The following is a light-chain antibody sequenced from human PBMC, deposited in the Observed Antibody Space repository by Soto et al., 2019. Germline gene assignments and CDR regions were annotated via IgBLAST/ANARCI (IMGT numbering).Light chain of an antibody. Sequence: QSVLTQPASVSGSPGQSITISCTGTSSDVGGYNYVSWYQQHPGKAPKLMIYDVSNRPSGVSNHFSGSKSGNTASLTISGLQAEDEADYYCSSYTRSSTPYDFGPGTKGTVL. CDR3: SSYTRSSTPYD. V-gene: IGLV2-14*01. CDR1: SSDVGGYNY. J-gene: IGLJ1*01. CDR2: DVS.